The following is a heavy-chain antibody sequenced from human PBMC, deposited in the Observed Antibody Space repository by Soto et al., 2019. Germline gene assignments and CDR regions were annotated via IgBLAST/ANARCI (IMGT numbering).Heavy chain of an antibody. CDR3: ARDQLWFGQNNWFDP. V-gene: IGHV1-18*01. CDR1: GYTFTSYG. J-gene: IGHJ5*02. Sequence: ASVKVSCKXSGYTFTSYGISWVRQAPGQGLEWMGWISAYNGNTNYAQKLQGRVTMTTDTSTSTAYMELRSLRSDDTAVYYCARDQLWFGQNNWFDPWGQGTLVTVSS. CDR2: ISAYNGNT. D-gene: IGHD3-10*01.